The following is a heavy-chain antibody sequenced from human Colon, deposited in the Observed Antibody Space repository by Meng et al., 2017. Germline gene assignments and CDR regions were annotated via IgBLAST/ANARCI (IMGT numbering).Heavy chain of an antibody. CDR3: AKPAYDILTGYRNYYYGMDV. Sequence: GGSLRLSCAASGFTFISYAMSWVRQAPGKGLEWVSAISGSGGSTYYADSVKGRFTISRDNSKNTLYLQMNSLRAEDTAVYYCAKPAYDILTGYRNYYYGMDVWGQGTTVTVSS. J-gene: IGHJ6*02. V-gene: IGHV3-23*01. D-gene: IGHD3-9*01. CDR1: GFTFISYA. CDR2: ISGSGGST.